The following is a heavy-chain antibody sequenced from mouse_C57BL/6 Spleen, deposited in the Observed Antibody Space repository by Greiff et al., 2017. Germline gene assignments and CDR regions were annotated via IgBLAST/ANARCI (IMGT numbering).Heavy chain of an antibody. Sequence: VQLQQSGTVLARPGASVKMSCKTSGYTFTSYWMHWVKQRPGQGLEWIGAIYPGNSDTSYNQKFKGKAKLTAVTSASTAYMELSSLTNEDSAGYYCTRERVVGPFDYWGQGTTLTVSS. D-gene: IGHD1-1*01. V-gene: IGHV1-5*01. CDR1: GYTFTSYW. CDR2: IYPGNSDT. CDR3: TRERVVGPFDY. J-gene: IGHJ2*01.